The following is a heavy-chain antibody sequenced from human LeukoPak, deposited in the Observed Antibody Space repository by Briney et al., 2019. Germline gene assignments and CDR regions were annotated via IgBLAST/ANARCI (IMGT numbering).Heavy chain of an antibody. J-gene: IGHJ2*01. D-gene: IGHD5-24*01. CDR2: INHSGST. CDR3: ARYGKGRWLTSTRPFWYFDL. Sequence: SGTLSPTCAVYGGSFSAYYWSWIRQPPGKGLEWIGEINHSGSTNYNPSLKSRVTISVDTSKNQFSLKLSSVTAADTAVYYCARYGKGRWLTSTRPFWYFDLWGRGTLVTVSS. CDR1: GGSFSAYY. V-gene: IGHV4-34*01.